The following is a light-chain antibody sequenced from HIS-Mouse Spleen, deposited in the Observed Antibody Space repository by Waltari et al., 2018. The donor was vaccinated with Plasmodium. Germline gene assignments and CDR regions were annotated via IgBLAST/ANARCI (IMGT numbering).Light chain of an antibody. V-gene: IGLV3-10*01. CDR2: EDS. Sequence: SYELTHPPSVSVSPGQTARTTCSGGALPKNTAYWYQQKSGQAPVLVIYEDSKRPSGIPERFSGSSSGTMATLTISGAQVEDEADYYCYSTDSSGNHRVFGGGTKLTVL. CDR3: YSTDSSGNHRV. J-gene: IGLJ3*02. CDR1: ALPKNT.